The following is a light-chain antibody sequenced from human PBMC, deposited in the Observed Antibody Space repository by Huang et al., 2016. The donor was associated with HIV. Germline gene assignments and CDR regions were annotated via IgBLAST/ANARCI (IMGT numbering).Light chain of an antibody. CDR2: AAS. V-gene: IGKV1-39*01. CDR1: QSISIY. Sequence: DIQMTQSPSSLSASVGDRVTITCRASQSISIYLNWYQQKPGKAPTLLIYAASTLHSGVTSRFSGSGSGTDFTLTISSLQPEDVATYYCQQTYSTLTFGPGTKVDIK. J-gene: IGKJ3*01. CDR3: QQTYSTLT.